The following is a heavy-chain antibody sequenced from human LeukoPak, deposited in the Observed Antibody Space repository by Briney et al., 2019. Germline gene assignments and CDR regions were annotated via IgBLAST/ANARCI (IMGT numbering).Heavy chain of an antibody. V-gene: IGHV4-4*07. J-gene: IGHJ4*02. Sequence: SETLSLTCTVSGGSMSPYFWSWIPQPAGKGLEWIGRIYPSGNTNYNPSLKSRVTMSVDTSKNQFFLMLSSVTAADTAVYYCARVWDTNFDYWGQGTLVTVSS. D-gene: IGHD1-26*01. CDR1: GGSMSPYF. CDR2: IYPSGNT. CDR3: ARVWDTNFDY.